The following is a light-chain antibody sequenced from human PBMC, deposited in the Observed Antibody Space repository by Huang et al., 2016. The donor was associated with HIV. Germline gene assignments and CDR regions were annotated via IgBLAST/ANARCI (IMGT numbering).Light chain of an antibody. CDR3: QQYGSSPPT. Sequence: EIVLTQSPGTLSLSPGERATLSCRASQSVSSSYLDWYQQKPGQAPRLLIYGASRRATGIPDGFSGSGSGTDFTLTISRLEPEDCAVYYCQQYGSSPPTFGQGTKVEIK. CDR1: QSVSSSY. J-gene: IGKJ1*01. V-gene: IGKV3-20*01. CDR2: GAS.